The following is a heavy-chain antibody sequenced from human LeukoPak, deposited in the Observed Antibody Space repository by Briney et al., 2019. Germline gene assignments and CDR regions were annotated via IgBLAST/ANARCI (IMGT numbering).Heavy chain of an antibody. CDR3: AKRRKATYYYDSSGPFTWFDP. CDR2: ISGSGGST. J-gene: IGHJ5*02. D-gene: IGHD3-22*01. CDR1: GFTFSSYG. V-gene: IGHV3-23*01. Sequence: GGSLRLSCAASGFTFSSYGMSWVRQAPGKGLEWVSAISGSGGSTYYADSVKGRFTISRDNSKNTLYLQMNSLRAEDTAVYYCAKRRKATYYYDSSGPFTWFDPWGQGTLVTVSS.